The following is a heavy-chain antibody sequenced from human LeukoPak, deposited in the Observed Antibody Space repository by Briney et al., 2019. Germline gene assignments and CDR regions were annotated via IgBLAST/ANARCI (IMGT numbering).Heavy chain of an antibody. V-gene: IGHV3-74*01. CDR1: GFTFSTHW. J-gene: IGHJ6*03. D-gene: IGHD3-16*01. Sequence: PGGSLRLSCTASGFTFSTHWMYWVRQVPGKGLVGVSRINSDGSYTSYADSVKGRFTISRDNAKNTLYLQMNSLRAEDTAVYYCLGGYYYSYMDAWGKGTTVTISS. CDR2: INSDGSYT. CDR3: LGGYYYSYMDA.